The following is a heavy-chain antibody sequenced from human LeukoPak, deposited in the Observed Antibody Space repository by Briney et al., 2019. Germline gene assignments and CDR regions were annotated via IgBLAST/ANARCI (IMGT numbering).Heavy chain of an antibody. CDR1: GFTLSSAW. J-gene: IGHJ5*02. D-gene: IGHD2-2*01. CDR2: SKGKTDGGTT. CDR3: AKYCISADCYANWFGP. V-gene: IGHV3-15*01. Sequence: PGGSLRLSCAGSGFTLSSAWMTWVRRAPGKGLEWVGLSKGKTDGGTTDYAAPVKGRFTISRDDPKNTLYLQMNSLKTEDTAVYYCAKYCISADCYANWFGPWGQGTLVTVSS.